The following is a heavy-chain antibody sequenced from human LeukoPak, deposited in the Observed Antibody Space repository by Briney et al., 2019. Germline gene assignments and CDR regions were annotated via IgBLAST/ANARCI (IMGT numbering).Heavy chain of an antibody. CDR1: GGSISSSSYY. Sequence: PSETLSLTCTVSGGSISSSSYYWGWIRQPPGKGLEWIGSIYYSGSTYYNPSLKSRVTISVDTSKNQFSLKPSSVAAADTAVYYCATHGSGLYNWNDYWGQGTLVTVSS. J-gene: IGHJ4*02. V-gene: IGHV4-39*01. CDR2: IYYSGST. CDR3: ATHGSGLYNWNDY. D-gene: IGHD1-1*01.